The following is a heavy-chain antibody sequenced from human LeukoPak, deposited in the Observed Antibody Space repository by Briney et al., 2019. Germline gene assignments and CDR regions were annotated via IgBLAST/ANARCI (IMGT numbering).Heavy chain of an antibody. D-gene: IGHD3-9*01. CDR2: IYYSGRT. CDR1: GGSISSSSYY. Sequence: SETLSLTCTVSGGSISSSSYYWGWIRQPPGKGLEWIGSIYYSGRTYYNPSLKSRVTISVDTSKNQFSLKLSSVTAADTAVYYCARHYPNYDILTGSFDYWGQGTLVTVSS. J-gene: IGHJ4*02. V-gene: IGHV4-39*01. CDR3: ARHYPNYDILTGSFDY.